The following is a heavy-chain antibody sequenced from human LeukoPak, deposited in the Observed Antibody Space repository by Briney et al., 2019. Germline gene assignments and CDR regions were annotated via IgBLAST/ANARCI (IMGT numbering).Heavy chain of an antibody. CDR1: GFAFSNYA. J-gene: IGHJ4*02. Sequence: GGSLRLSCSASGFAFSNYAMSWVRQAPGKGLEWVSAMSGSGGSTYYVDSVKGRFTISRDNSKNTLDLQLNSLRAEDTAIYYCAKNAVRGVVTTYYSDYWGQGTLVTVSS. V-gene: IGHV3-23*01. CDR3: AKNAVRGVVTTYYSDY. CDR2: MSGSGGST. D-gene: IGHD3-10*01.